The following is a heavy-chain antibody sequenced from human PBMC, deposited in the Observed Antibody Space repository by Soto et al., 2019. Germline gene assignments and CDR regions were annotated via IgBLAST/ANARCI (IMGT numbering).Heavy chain of an antibody. CDR1: GGTFSSYA. J-gene: IGHJ6*02. CDR2: IIPIFGTA. Sequence: GASVKVSCKASGGTFSSYAISWVRQAPGQGLEWMGGIIPIFGTANYAQKFQGRVTITADESTSTAYMELSSLRSEDTAVYYCARGSSSHDYNYGMDVWGQGTTATVSS. CDR3: ARGSSSHDYNYGMDV. D-gene: IGHD6-13*01. V-gene: IGHV1-69*13.